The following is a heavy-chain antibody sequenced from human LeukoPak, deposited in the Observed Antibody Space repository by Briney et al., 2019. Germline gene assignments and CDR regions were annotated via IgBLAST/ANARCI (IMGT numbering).Heavy chain of an antibody. CDR1: GGSISSSSYY. J-gene: IGHJ5*02. V-gene: IGHV4-39*07. D-gene: IGHD6-6*01. Sequence: SETLSLTCTVSGGSISSSSYYWGWIRQPPGKGLEWIGSIYYSGSTYYNPSLKSRVTISVDTSKNQFSLKLSSVTAADTAVYYCARDRSIAAPYWFDPWGQGTLVTVSS. CDR2: IYYSGST. CDR3: ARDRSIAAPYWFDP.